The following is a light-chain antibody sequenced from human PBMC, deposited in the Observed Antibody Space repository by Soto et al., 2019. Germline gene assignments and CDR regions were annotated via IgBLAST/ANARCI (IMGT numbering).Light chain of an antibody. CDR2: GAS. V-gene: IGKV3-20*01. Sequence: EIVLTQSPGTLSSSPGERATLSCRASQSVTSNYLAWYQQKRGQAPRLLIWGASIRATDLPDRFSGGGSGTDFTLTISRLEAEDFAVYYCQQYGSSPRTFGQGTKLEIK. CDR3: QQYGSSPRT. CDR1: QSVTSNY. J-gene: IGKJ2*01.